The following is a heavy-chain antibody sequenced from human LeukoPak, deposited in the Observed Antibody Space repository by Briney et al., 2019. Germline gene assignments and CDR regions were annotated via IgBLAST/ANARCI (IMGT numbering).Heavy chain of an antibody. Sequence: GRSLRLSCAASGFTFSSYGMHWVRQAPGKGLEWVAFIRYDGSNKYYADSVKGRFTISRDNSKNTLYLQMNSLRAEDTAVYYCAKDFYGSGSYAKIDAFDIWGQGTMVTVSS. D-gene: IGHD3-10*01. CDR3: AKDFYGSGSYAKIDAFDI. V-gene: IGHV3-30*02. CDR1: GFTFSSYG. CDR2: IRYDGSNK. J-gene: IGHJ3*02.